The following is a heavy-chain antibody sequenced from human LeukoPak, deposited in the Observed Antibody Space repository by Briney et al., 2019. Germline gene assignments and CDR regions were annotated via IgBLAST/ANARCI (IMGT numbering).Heavy chain of an antibody. CDR1: GFTFSSYA. Sequence: PGGSLRLSCAASGFTFSSYAMHWVRQAPGKELEYVSAISSNGGSTYYANSVKGGFTISRDNSKNTLYLQMGSLRAEDMAVYYCAREGYTVTYFYFDYWGQGTLVTVSS. J-gene: IGHJ4*02. V-gene: IGHV3-64*01. CDR3: AREGYTVTYFYFDY. CDR2: ISSNGGST. D-gene: IGHD4-11*01.